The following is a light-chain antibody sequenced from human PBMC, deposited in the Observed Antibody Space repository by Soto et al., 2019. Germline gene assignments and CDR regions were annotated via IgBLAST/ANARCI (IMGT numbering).Light chain of an antibody. J-gene: IGLJ1*01. Sequence: QSVLAQPRSVSGSPGQSVTISCTGTSSDVGGYNYVSGYQHHTGKAPKLMIYDVDKRPSGVPGRFSGSKSGNTSSLTISGLQAEDEADYYCCSNAGSYPFVFGTGTKVTVL. CDR3: CSNAGSYPFV. V-gene: IGLV2-11*01. CDR2: DVD. CDR1: SSDVGGYNY.